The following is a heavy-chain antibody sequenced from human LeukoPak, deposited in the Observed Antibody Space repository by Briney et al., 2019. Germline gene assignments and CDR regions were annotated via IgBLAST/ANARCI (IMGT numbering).Heavy chain of an antibody. CDR3: ARDLMLGYSYGYYFDY. D-gene: IGHD5-18*01. CDR2: IWYDGSNK. V-gene: IGHV3-33*08. Sequence: GRSLRLSCAASGFTFSSYGMHWVRQAPGKGLEWVAVIWYDGSNKYYADSVKGRFTISRDNSKNTLYLQMNSLRAEDTAVYYCARDLMLGYSYGYYFDYWARELWSPSPQ. CDR1: GFTFSSYG. J-gene: IGHJ4*02.